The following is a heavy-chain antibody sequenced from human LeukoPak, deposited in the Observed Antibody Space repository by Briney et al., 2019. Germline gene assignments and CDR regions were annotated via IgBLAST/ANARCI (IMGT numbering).Heavy chain of an antibody. D-gene: IGHD4-23*01. V-gene: IGHV4-59*01. CDR2: IYYSGST. CDR3: ARDTGTVVDY. Sequence: SETLSLTCAVYGGSFSGYYWSWIRQPPGKGLEWIGYIYYSGSTNYNPSLKSRVTTSVDTSKNQFSLKLSSVTAADTAVYYCARDTGTVVDYWGQGTLVTVSS. J-gene: IGHJ4*02. CDR1: GGSFSGYY.